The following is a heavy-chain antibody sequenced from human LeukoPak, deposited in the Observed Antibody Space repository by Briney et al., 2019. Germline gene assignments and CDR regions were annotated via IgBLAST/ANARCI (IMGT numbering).Heavy chain of an antibody. CDR2: IPYDGSNK. J-gene: IGHJ6*02. D-gene: IGHD1-26*01. V-gene: IGHV3-30*18. Sequence: GSLRLSCAASGFTFSSYGFHWVRQAPGKGLEWVAVIPYDGSNKYYADSVKGRFTISRDNSKNTLYLQMNTQRAEDTAVYYCAKEVGYGMDVWGQGTTVTVSS. CDR1: GFTFSSYG. CDR3: AKEVGYGMDV.